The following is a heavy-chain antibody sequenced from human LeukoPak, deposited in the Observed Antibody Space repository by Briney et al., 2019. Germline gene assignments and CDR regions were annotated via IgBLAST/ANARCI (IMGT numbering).Heavy chain of an antibody. CDR3: ARNRDGYNGFDY. CDR1: GFTFDDYA. V-gene: IGHV3-9*01. D-gene: IGHD5-24*01. J-gene: IGHJ4*02. Sequence: GRSLRLSCAASGFTFDDYAMHWVRQAPGKGLEWVSGISWNSGSIGYADSVKGRFTISRDNAKNSLYLQMNSLRAEDTALYYCARNRDGYNGFDYWGRGTLVTVSS. CDR2: ISWNSGSI.